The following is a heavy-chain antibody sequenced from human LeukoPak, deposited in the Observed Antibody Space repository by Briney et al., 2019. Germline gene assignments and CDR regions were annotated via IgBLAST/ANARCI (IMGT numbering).Heavy chain of an antibody. V-gene: IGHV3-7*01. CDR1: GFTLSSYW. CDR3: ARDWVAGVPFDAFDI. Sequence: GGSLRLSCAASGFTLSSYWMSWVRQAPGKGLEWVANIKEDGSEKYYVNSVEGRFTISRDNAKNSLYLHMNSLTAEDTAMYYCARDWVAGVPFDAFDIWGQGTMVSVSS. CDR2: IKEDGSEK. J-gene: IGHJ3*02. D-gene: IGHD3-10*01.